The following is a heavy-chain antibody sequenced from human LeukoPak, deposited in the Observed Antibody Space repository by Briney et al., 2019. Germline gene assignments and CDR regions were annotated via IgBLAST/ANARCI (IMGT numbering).Heavy chain of an antibody. J-gene: IGHJ6*02. CDR1: GGSISSGGYY. CDR2: IYYSGST. Sequence: KPSQTLSLTCTVSGGSISSGGYYWSWIRQPPGKGLEWIGSIYYSGSTYYNPSLKSRVTISVDTSKNQFSLKLSSVTAADTAVYYCATTGITIFGVVINYYYYGMDVWGQGTTVTVSS. D-gene: IGHD3-3*01. CDR3: ATTGITIFGVVINYYYYGMDV. V-gene: IGHV4-39*01.